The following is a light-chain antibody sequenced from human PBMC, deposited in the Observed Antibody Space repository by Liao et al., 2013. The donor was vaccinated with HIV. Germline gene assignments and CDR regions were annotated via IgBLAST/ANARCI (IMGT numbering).Light chain of an antibody. CDR3: QTWDRTTYV. J-gene: IGLJ1*01. CDR2: QDN. V-gene: IGLV3-1*01. Sequence: SYELTQPPSVSVSPGQTATITCSGDKLGDRYACWYQQKTGQSPVLVIYQDNKRPSGIPERFSGSNSGNTATLTISGTQAIDEAEYYCQTWDRTTYVFGSGTKVTVL. CDR1: KLGDRY.